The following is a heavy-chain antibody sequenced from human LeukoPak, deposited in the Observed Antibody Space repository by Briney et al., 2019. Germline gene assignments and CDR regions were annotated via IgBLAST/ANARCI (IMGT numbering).Heavy chain of an antibody. Sequence: GASAKVSCKASGYTFTSYGISWVRQAPGQGLEWMGWISAYNGNTNYAQKLQGRVTMTTDTSTSTAYMELRSLRSDDTAVYYCARDYDILTGPEYFQHWGQGTLVTVSS. J-gene: IGHJ1*01. CDR2: ISAYNGNT. CDR1: GYTFTSYG. CDR3: ARDYDILTGPEYFQH. D-gene: IGHD3-9*01. V-gene: IGHV1-18*01.